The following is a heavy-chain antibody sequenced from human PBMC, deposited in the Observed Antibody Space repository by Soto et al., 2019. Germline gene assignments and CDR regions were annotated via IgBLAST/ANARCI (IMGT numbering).Heavy chain of an antibody. CDR1: GGFLSESY. Sequence: SATLSLTCAFYGGFLSESYWTWIRQPPGKGLEWIGEINHVGGTNYNPSLKSRVTMSVDTSQNQFSLRLISVTAADTAMYFCVRIRYQLPSSVLWLDPWGQGTPVTVSS. CDR2: INHVGGT. CDR3: VRIRYQLPSSVLWLDP. J-gene: IGHJ5*02. D-gene: IGHD3-16*01. V-gene: IGHV4-34*01.